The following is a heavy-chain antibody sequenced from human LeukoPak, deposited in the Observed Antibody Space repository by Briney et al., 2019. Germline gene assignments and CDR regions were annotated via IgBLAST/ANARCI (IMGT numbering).Heavy chain of an antibody. CDR3: ARSIAVVGTFYFDY. J-gene: IGHJ4*02. D-gene: IGHD6-19*01. CDR1: GYSNSSGYY. CDR2: IYHSGST. V-gene: IGHV4-38-2*01. Sequence: PSETLSLTCAVSGYSNSSGYYWVWIRQPPGKGLEWTGTIYHSGSTYYNPSLKSRVTISVDTSKNQFSLKLSSVTAADTAVYYCARSIAVVGTFYFDYWGQGTLVTVSS.